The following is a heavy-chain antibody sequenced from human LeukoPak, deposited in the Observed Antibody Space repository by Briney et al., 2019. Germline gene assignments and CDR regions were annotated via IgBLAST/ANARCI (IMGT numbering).Heavy chain of an antibody. CDR2: ISYDGSNK. CDR3: ARERPSYGSGSYYKGGVFYFDY. V-gene: IGHV3-30*04. CDR1: GFTFSSYA. Sequence: GGSLRLSRAASGFTFSSYAMHWVRQAPGKGLEWVAVISYDGSNKYYADSVKGRFTISRDNSKNTLYLQMNSLRAEDTAVYYCARERPSYGSGSYYKGGVFYFDYWGQGTLVTVSS. J-gene: IGHJ4*02. D-gene: IGHD3-10*01.